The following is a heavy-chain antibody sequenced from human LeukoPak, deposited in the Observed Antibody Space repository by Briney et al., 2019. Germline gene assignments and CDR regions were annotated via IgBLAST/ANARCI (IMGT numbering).Heavy chain of an antibody. J-gene: IGHJ4*02. Sequence: GGSLRLSCAASGFTFNNYAMSWVRQAPGKGLEWVSGISGSGGGTYYADSVKGRFTISRDNPKNTLYLQMNSLRAEDTAIYYCAKRVSYSSGSHFDYWGQGTLVTVSS. CDR2: ISGSGGGT. V-gene: IGHV3-23*01. D-gene: IGHD3-10*01. CDR3: AKRVSYSSGSHFDY. CDR1: GFTFNNYA.